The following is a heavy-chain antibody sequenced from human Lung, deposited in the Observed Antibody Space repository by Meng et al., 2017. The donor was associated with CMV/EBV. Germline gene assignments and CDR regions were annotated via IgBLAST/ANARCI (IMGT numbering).Heavy chain of an antibody. CDR1: GGSISISTW. D-gene: IGHD6-19*01. V-gene: IGHV4-4*02. CDR3: ARDPYATGWAG. J-gene: IGHJ4*02. Sequence: QLKESGPGLVRPSGTLPFTCAVYGGSISISTWWSWVRQGSGKGLAWIREIYHSGGTNYIPSPSGRVTISLDKSKIQFSLTLRSVTAADTAVYYCARDPYATGWAGWGQGTLVTVSS. CDR2: IYHSGGT.